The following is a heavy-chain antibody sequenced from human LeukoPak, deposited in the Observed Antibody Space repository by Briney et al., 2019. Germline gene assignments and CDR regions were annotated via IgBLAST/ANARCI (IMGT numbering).Heavy chain of an antibody. CDR1: GGSISSSSYY. CDR3: ARDNLYYYASGSYDAFDI. Sequence: SETLSLTCTVSGGSISSSSYYWGWIRQPPGKGLEWIGSIYYSGSTYYNPSLKSRVTISVDTSKNQFSLKLSSVTAADTAVYYCARDNLYYYASGSYDAFDIWGQGTRVTVSS. D-gene: IGHD3-10*01. CDR2: IYYSGST. V-gene: IGHV4-39*07. J-gene: IGHJ3*02.